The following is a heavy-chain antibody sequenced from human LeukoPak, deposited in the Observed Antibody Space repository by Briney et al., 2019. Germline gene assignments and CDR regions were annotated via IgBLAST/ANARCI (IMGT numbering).Heavy chain of an antibody. CDR2: LSGDSSSI. V-gene: IGHV3-23*01. D-gene: IGHD3-10*01. J-gene: IGHJ4*02. CDR1: QFTFNNNA. CDR3: TRFRGSGSSTLYSFDY. Sequence: GGSLRLSCAASQFTFNNNAMSWVLQAPGKGLEWVSGLSGDSSSIYYAASVKGRFTISRDNSKNMLYLQMNSLRAEDTAVYYCTRFRGSGSSTLYSFDYWGQGSLVTVAP.